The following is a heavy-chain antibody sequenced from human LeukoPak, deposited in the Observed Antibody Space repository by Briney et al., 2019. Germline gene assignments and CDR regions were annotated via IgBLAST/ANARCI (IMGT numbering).Heavy chain of an antibody. Sequence: GTLRLSCAASGFTFSKYAMNWVRQAPGKGLEWVSAISGSGGDTYYADSVKGRFTISRDNSRNTLYLQMHSLRAEDTAIYYCAKDQHAFYYDISGYYYYFDFWGQGNLVTVSS. CDR3: AKDQHAFYYDISGYYYYFDF. V-gene: IGHV3-23*01. D-gene: IGHD3-22*01. CDR2: ISGSGGDT. J-gene: IGHJ4*02. CDR1: GFTFSKYA.